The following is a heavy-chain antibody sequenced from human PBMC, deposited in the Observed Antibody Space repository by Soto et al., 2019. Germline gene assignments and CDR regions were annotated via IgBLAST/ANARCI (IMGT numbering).Heavy chain of an antibody. D-gene: IGHD6-6*01. Sequence: GGSLRLSCAASGFTVSDYFMSWIRQAPGKGLEWLSYMSSGGSPVYYADSVKGRFTISRENAKNSLFLQMNSLRAEDTAVHYCARYSSSFAFDVWGQGTMVTVSS. CDR1: GFTVSDYF. CDR2: MSSGGSPV. J-gene: IGHJ3*01. V-gene: IGHV3-11*01. CDR3: ARYSSSFAFDV.